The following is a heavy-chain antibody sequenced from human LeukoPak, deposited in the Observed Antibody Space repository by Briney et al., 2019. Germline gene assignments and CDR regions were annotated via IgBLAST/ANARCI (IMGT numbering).Heavy chain of an antibody. CDR3: ARVHRRGFGEIFIDY. V-gene: IGHV4-61*02. J-gene: IGHJ4*02. CDR1: GASISRGSNY. CDR2: ISTSGSP. Sequence: PSETLSLTCTVSGASISRGSNYGIWLRQAAERGLEGIGRISTSGSPNYNPSLKSRVTMSVDTSNNQFSLKLTSVTAADTAIYYCARVHRRGFGEIFIDYWGQGTLVTVSS. D-gene: IGHD3-10*01.